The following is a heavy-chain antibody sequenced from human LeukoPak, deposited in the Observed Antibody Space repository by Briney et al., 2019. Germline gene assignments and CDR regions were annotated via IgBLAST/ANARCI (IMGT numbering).Heavy chain of an antibody. CDR1: GGSISSSSYY. D-gene: IGHD2-2*01. CDR3: ARAVVSHDYYYMDV. J-gene: IGHJ6*03. V-gene: IGHV4-39*07. CDR2: IYYSGST. Sequence: SETLSLTCTVSGGSISSSSYYWGWIRQPPGKGLEWIGSIYYSGSTYYNPSLKSRVTISVDTSKNQFSLKLSSVTAADTAVYYCARAVVSHDYYYMDVWGKGTTVTVSS.